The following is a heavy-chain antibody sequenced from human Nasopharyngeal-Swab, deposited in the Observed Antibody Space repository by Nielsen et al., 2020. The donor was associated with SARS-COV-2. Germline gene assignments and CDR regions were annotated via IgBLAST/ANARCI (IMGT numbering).Heavy chain of an antibody. J-gene: IGHJ6*02. Sequence: ASVKVSCKASGYTFTSYDINWVRQATGQGLEWMGWMNPNSGNTGYAQKFQGRVTMTRNTSISTAYMELSSLRSDDTAVYYCAKGKDYYWYYVMDVWGQGTTVTVSS. V-gene: IGHV1-8*01. CDR2: MNPNSGNT. CDR1: GYTFTSYD. CDR3: AKGKDYYWYYVMDV.